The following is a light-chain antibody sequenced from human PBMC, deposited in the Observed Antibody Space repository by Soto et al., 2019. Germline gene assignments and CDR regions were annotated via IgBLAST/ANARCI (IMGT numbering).Light chain of an antibody. Sequence: QSVLTQPPSVSGSPGQSVTISCSGTNSDVGSYNRVSWYQQPPGTAPKLVIYEVTNRPSGVPDRFSGSKSGNTASLTISGLQAEDEADYYCYSWTSTSTYVFGTGTKLTVL. J-gene: IGLJ1*01. CDR1: NSDVGSYNR. V-gene: IGLV2-18*02. CDR2: EVT. CDR3: YSWTSTSTYV.